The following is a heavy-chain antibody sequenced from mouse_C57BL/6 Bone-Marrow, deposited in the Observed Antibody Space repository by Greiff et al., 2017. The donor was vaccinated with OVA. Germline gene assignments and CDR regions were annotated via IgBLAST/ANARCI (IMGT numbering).Heavy chain of an antibody. CDR3: AREEGRRYYFDY. CDR1: GFSLTSYG. V-gene: IGHV2-2*01. D-gene: IGHD3-3*01. J-gene: IGHJ2*01. CDR2: IWSGGST. Sequence: VQRVESGPGLVQPSQSLSITCTVSGFSLTSYGVHWVRQSPGKGLEWLGVIWSGGSTDYNAAFISRLSISKDNSKSQVFFKMNSLQADDTAIYYCAREEGRRYYFDYWGQGTTLTVSS.